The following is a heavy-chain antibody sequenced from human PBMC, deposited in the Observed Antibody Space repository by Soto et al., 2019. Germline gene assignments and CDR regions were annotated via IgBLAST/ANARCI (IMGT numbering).Heavy chain of an antibody. V-gene: IGHV3-23*01. D-gene: IGHD2-15*01. J-gene: IGHJ4*02. CDR3: AKDRDYCSGGSCYFSSGYYLFDY. Sequence: GGSLRLPCAASGFTFSSYAMSWVRQAPGKGLEWGSAISGSGGSTYYADSVKGRFTISRDNSKNTLYLQMNSLRAEDTAVYYCAKDRDYCSGGSCYFSSGYYLFDYWGQGTLVTVSS. CDR1: GFTFSSYA. CDR2: ISGSGGST.